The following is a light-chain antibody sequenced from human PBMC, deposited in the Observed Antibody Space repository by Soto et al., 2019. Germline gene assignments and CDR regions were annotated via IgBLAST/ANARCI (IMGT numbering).Light chain of an antibody. CDR3: QSYDSSLSGDV. V-gene: IGLV1-40*01. CDR2: GNS. J-gene: IGLJ1*01. CDR1: SSNIGAGYD. Sequence: QSVLTQPPSVSGAPGQRVTISCTGSSSNIGAGYDVHWYQQLPGTAPKLLIYGNSNRPSGVPDRFSGSKSGTSASLAITGRQGEDEADYYCQSYDSSLSGDVFGTGTKLTVL.